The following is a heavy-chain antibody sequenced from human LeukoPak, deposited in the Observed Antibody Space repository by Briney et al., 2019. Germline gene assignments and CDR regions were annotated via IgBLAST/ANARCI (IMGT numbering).Heavy chain of an antibody. Sequence: GGSLRLSCAASGFTFSSYWMSWVRQAPGKGLEWVANIKQDGSEKYYVDSVKGRFTISRDNSKNTVYLQMNSLRAEDTAVYYCARDPRRSSQTGYFDYWGQGTLVTVSS. CDR2: IKQDGSEK. D-gene: IGHD6-13*01. V-gene: IGHV3-7*01. J-gene: IGHJ4*02. CDR3: ARDPRRSSQTGYFDY. CDR1: GFTFSSYW.